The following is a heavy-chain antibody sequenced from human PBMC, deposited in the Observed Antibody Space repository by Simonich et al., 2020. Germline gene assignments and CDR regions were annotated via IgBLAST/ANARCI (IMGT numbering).Heavy chain of an antibody. CDR3: ARGIVGASGAFDI. Sequence: EVQLVESGGGLVKPGWSLRLSCAASGFTFSSYSMNWVRQAPGKGLEWDSSNSSSSSSINYAYSVKGRFTISRDNAKNSLSLQMNSLRAEDTAVYYCARGIVGASGAFDIWSQGTMVTVSS. CDR1: GFTFSSYS. CDR2: NSSSSSSI. J-gene: IGHJ3*02. V-gene: IGHV3-21*01. D-gene: IGHD1-26*01.